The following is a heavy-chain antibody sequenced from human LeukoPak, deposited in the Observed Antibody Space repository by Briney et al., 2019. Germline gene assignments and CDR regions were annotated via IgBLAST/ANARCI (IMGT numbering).Heavy chain of an antibody. CDR3: TKLFGSSLYWLGP. CDR2: ISGSGDSM. V-gene: IGHV3-23*01. CDR1: EVTCSDND. J-gene: IGHJ5*02. D-gene: IGHD6-13*01. Sequence: GGSLTGYCPASEVTCSDNDMSWVRQAQGKGLEWVTSISGSGDSMYYADSVKGRFTISRDNSKNTLYLQMNTLRAEHRALYYCTKLFGSSLYWLGPWGQGTRGTVSP.